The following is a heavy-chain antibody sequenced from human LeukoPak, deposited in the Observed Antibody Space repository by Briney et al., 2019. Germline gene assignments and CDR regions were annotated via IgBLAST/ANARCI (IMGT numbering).Heavy chain of an antibody. Sequence: GGSLRLSCAASGFTVSSSYMSWVRRAPGKGLEWVSVIYSGGSTDYKDSVKDRFIISRDNSKNTLYLQMNSLRAEDTAVYYCAKEMAIMNAFDIWGQGTMVTVSS. CDR3: AKEMAIMNAFDI. CDR2: IYSGGST. V-gene: IGHV3-66*01. J-gene: IGHJ3*02. CDR1: GFTVSSSY. D-gene: IGHD5-24*01.